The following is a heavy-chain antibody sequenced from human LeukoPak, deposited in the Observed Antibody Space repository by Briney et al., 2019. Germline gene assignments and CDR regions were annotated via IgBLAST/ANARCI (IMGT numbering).Heavy chain of an antibody. Sequence: GSSENVSCKASGGTFSIYAISWVRQAHGPGLEWVGGIIPIFGTANYPKKFQGRVTTTADESTSTDYMELSSLRSEDTAVYYCARGDDYVWGSYRYSQSGAFDIWGQGTMVTVSS. D-gene: IGHD3-16*02. CDR1: GGTFSIYA. J-gene: IGHJ3*02. V-gene: IGHV1-69*01. CDR3: ARGDDYVWGSYRYSQSGAFDI. CDR2: IIPIFGTA.